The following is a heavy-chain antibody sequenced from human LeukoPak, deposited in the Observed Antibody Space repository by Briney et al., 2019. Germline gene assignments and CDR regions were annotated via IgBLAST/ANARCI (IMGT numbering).Heavy chain of an antibody. J-gene: IGHJ4*02. CDR1: GYTFTNYD. Sequence: GASVKVSCKASGYTFTNYDISWVRQAPGQGLEWMGWISAYNGNTNYAQKVRGRVTMTTDRSTSSTYMELSRLRSDDTAVYYCARAATVTTLILDYWGQGTLVTVSS. CDR2: ISAYNGNT. CDR3: ARAATVTTLILDY. D-gene: IGHD4-17*01. V-gene: IGHV1-18*01.